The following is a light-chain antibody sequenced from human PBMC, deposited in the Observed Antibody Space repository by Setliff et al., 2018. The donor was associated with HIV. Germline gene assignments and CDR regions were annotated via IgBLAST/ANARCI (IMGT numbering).Light chain of an antibody. V-gene: IGLV2-23*01. CDR2: QAS. Sequence: QSALAQPASVSGSPGHSVTISGTGTSGDVGRYNLVSWYQQQPGKPPKLMIYQASKRPSGVSNRFSGSKSGNTASLTISGLQAEDEADYYCCSNTGSHTYVFGTGTKVTVL. CDR1: SGDVGRYNL. J-gene: IGLJ1*01. CDR3: CSNTGSHTYV.